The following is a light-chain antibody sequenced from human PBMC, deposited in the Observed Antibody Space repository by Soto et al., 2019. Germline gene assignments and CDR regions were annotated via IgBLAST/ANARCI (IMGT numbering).Light chain of an antibody. V-gene: IGKV3-20*01. Sequence: EPVFTQSPGTLSLSSGERATLSCRVGDGGASNYLNWYQKKPGRAPRLLIFTASSRATGIPDRFSGSGTGTDFTLTISSLEPEDFAVYYCQQCGSSPWTFGQGTKVDIK. CDR1: DGGASNY. CDR2: TAS. J-gene: IGKJ1*01. CDR3: QQCGSSPWT.